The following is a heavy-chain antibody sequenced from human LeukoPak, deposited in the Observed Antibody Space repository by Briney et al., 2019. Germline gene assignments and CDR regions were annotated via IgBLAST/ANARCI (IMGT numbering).Heavy chain of an antibody. CDR2: ISYSGSST. Sequence: GGSLRLSCATSGFSFSSYAMTWVRQAPGKGLDWVSSISYSGSSTHYADSVMGRFTISRDNSKNTLYLQMNSLRPEDTAVYYCAKDESPGHGSYGVYYYYMDVWGKGTTVTVSS. CDR3: AKDESPGHGSYGVYYYYMDV. D-gene: IGHD3-10*01. V-gene: IGHV3-23*01. J-gene: IGHJ6*03. CDR1: GFSFSSYA.